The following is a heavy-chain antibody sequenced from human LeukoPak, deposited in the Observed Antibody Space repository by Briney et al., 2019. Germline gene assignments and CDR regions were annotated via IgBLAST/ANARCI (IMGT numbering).Heavy chain of an antibody. CDR1: GFTFSSYA. Sequence: GGSLRLSCAASGFTFSSYAMSWVRQAPGKGLAWVSTISGGSGSTYCADSVKGRFAISRDNSKNTLYLQMNSLRDEDTAVYYCAKHRFESGGYHSTDWGQGTLVTVSS. D-gene: IGHD3-22*01. CDR2: ISGGSGST. CDR3: AKHRFESGGYHSTD. V-gene: IGHV3-23*01. J-gene: IGHJ4*02.